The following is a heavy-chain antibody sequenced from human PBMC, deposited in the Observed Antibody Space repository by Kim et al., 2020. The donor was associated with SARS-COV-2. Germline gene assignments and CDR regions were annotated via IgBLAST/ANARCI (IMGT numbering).Heavy chain of an antibody. J-gene: IGHJ2*01. CDR3: VREGVGFGRYFDL. V-gene: IGHV6-1*01. CDR1: GDSVSSKNAA. Sequence: SQTLSLTCAISGDSVSSKNAAWNWIRQSPSRGLEWLGRTYYRSRWYNDSGASVKGRITISPDTSKNQFSLQLNSVTPEDTAIYYCVREGVGFGRYFDLWGRGTVITVSS. D-gene: IGHD3-16*01. CDR2: TYYRSRWYN.